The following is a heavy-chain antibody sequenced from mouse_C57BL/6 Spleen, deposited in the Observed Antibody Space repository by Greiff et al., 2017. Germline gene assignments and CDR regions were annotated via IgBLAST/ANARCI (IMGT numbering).Heavy chain of an antibody. CDR3: ARGRLRLHYCDY. CDR2: IRNKANGYTT. V-gene: IGHV7-3*01. J-gene: IGHJ2*01. D-gene: IGHD2-4*01. Sequence: EVQLVESGGGLVQPGGSLSLSCAASGFTFTDYYMSWVRQPPGKALEWLGFIRNKANGYTTEYSASVKGRFTISRDNSQSILYLQMNALRAEDSATYYCARGRLRLHYCDYWGQDTTLTVSS. CDR1: GFTFTDYY.